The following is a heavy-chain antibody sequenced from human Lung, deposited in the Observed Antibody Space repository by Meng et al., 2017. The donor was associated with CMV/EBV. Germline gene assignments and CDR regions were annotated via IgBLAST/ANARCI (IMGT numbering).Heavy chain of an antibody. Sequence: SXTXSLXCTVSGGSINSYTYYWAWIRQHPGKGLEWIGYIYYSDSTHYNPSLRSRVTISADTSKNQFSLKMNSVTAADAAVYYCARAPQIYCISPNCYLPGEYLDLXGRGXLVTVSS. D-gene: IGHD2-2*01. V-gene: IGHV4-31*03. J-gene: IGHJ2*01. CDR3: ARAPQIYCISPNCYLPGEYLDL. CDR2: IYYSDST. CDR1: GGSINSYTYY.